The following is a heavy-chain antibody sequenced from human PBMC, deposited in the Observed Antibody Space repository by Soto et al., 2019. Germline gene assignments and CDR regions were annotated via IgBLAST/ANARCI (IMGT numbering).Heavy chain of an antibody. CDR2: ISGSGGST. D-gene: IGHD6-19*01. J-gene: IGHJ5*02. V-gene: IGHV3-23*01. CDR3: AKDAYSSGWYNWFDP. CDR1: GCAYSGYA. Sequence: PGGSVRHSFADAGCAYSGYAMSCVRQAPGKGLEWVSAISGSGGSTYYADSVKGRFTISRDNSKNTLYLQMNSLRAEDTAVYYCAKDAYSSGWYNWFDPWGQGTLVTVSS.